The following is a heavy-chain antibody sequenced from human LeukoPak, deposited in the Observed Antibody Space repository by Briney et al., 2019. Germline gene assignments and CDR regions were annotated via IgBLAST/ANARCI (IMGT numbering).Heavy chain of an antibody. CDR3: ARVEKYSSSWIDL. Sequence: GGSLRLSCAASGFTFSSYVMNWVRQAPGKGLGWVSYISISGGTIYYADSVKGRFTISRDNARNSLYLQMNSLRAEDTAVYYCARVEKYSSSWIDLWGQGTLVTVSS. V-gene: IGHV3-48*03. D-gene: IGHD6-13*01. CDR2: ISISGGTI. J-gene: IGHJ5*02. CDR1: GFTFSSYV.